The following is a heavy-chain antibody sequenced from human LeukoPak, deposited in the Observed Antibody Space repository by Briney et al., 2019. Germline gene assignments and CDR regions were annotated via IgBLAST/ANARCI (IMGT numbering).Heavy chain of an antibody. CDR3: TTDSVTARRGDAFDI. Sequence: PGGSLRLSCAASGFTFSNAWMSWVRQAPGKGLEWVGCIKRKTDGGTTDYAAPVKGRFTISRDDSKNMLYLQMNSLKNEDTAVYYCTTDSVTARRGDAFDIWGQGTVTVSS. CDR1: GFTFSNAW. D-gene: IGHD2-21*02. V-gene: IGHV3-15*01. CDR2: IKRKTDGGTT. J-gene: IGHJ3*02.